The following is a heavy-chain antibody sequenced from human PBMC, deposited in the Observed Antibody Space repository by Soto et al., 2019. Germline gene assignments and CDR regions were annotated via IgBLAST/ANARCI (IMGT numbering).Heavy chain of an antibody. Sequence: PGESLKISCKGSGYSFTSYWISWVRQMPGKGLEWMGRIDPSDSYTNYSPSFQGHVTISADKSISTAYLQWSSLKASDTAMYYCARQKLDIVVVPAAEADAFDIWGQGTMVTVSS. D-gene: IGHD2-2*03. CDR2: IDPSDSYT. V-gene: IGHV5-10-1*01. CDR1: GYSFTSYW. CDR3: ARQKLDIVVVPAAEADAFDI. J-gene: IGHJ3*02.